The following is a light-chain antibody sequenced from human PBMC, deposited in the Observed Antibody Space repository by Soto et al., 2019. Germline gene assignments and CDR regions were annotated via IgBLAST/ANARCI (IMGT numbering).Light chain of an antibody. Sequence: QSVLTQPPSASGTPGQRVTISCSGSSSNIGSNYVYWYQQHPGKAPKLMIYDVSNRPSGVSNRFSGSKSGNTASLTISGLQAEDEADYYCSSYTSSSTVVFGGGT. CDR3: SSYTSSSTVV. V-gene: IGLV2-14*01. CDR1: SSNIGSNY. J-gene: IGLJ2*01. CDR2: DVS.